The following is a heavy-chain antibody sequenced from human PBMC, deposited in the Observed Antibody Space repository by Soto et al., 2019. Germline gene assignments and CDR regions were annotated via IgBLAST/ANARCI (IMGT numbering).Heavy chain of an antibody. CDR3: ANRRPTPLAFDS. CDR1: GFPLSTSGVA. J-gene: IGHJ4*02. Sequence: QITLKESGPPLVKPTQTLTLTCTFSGFPLSTSGVAVGWVRQPPGKALEWLALIDWGDNKRYRSSLQSRLTITKDTSKNQVVLTMTNMDPVDTGTYYCANRRPTPLAFDSWGQGTLVSVSS. CDR2: IDWGDNK. V-gene: IGHV2-5*02.